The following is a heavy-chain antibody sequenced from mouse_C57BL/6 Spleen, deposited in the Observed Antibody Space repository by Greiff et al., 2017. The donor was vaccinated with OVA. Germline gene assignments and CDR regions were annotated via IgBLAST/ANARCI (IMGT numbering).Heavy chain of an antibody. CDR3: AKWSNGINYDDMGY. Sequence: EVHLVESGGGLVKPGGSLKLSCAASGFTFSDYGMHWVRQAPEKGLEWVAYISSGSSTIYYADTVKGRFTISRDNAKNTLFLQMTSLRSEDTAVYYCAKWSNGINYDDMGYWGQGTSVTVSS. CDR1: GFTFSDYG. V-gene: IGHV5-17*01. J-gene: IGHJ4*01. CDR2: ISSGSSTI. D-gene: IGHD2-5*01.